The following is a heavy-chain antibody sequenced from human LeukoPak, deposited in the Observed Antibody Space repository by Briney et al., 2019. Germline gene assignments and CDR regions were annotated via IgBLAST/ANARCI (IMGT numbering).Heavy chain of an antibody. CDR2: IYHSGST. CDR1: GGSISSGGYS. Sequence: SETLSLTCAVSGGSISSGGYSWSWIRQPPGTGLEWIGYIYHSGSTYYNPSLKSRVTISVDRSKNQFSLKLSSVTAADTAVYYCARVGSSGGSWRQGFGMDVWGQGTTVTVSS. CDR3: ARVGSSGGSWRQGFGMDV. D-gene: IGHD2-15*01. V-gene: IGHV4-30-2*01. J-gene: IGHJ6*02.